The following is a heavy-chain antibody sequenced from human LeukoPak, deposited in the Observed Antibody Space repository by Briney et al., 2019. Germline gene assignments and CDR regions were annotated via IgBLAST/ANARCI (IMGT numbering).Heavy chain of an antibody. V-gene: IGHV4-34*01. Sequence: PSETLSLTCAVHGGSFSGYYWSWIRQPPGKGLKWIGEINHSGSTNYNPSLKSRVTISADTSKNQFSLKLSSVTAADTAVYYCARITMVRGSKTYTDAFDIWGQGTMVTVSS. CDR3: ARITMVRGSKTYTDAFDI. CDR1: GGSFSGYY. D-gene: IGHD3-10*01. CDR2: INHSGST. J-gene: IGHJ3*02.